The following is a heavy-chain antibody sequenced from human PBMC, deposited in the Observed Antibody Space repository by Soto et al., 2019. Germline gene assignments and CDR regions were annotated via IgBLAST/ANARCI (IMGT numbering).Heavy chain of an antibody. CDR3: AWGGGVVVPAANHYYYYGMDV. V-gene: IGHV1-69*01. CDR2: IIPIFGTA. Sequence: QVQLVQSGAEVKKPGSSVKVSCKASGGTFSSYAISWVRQAPGQGLEWMGGIIPIFGTANYAKKFQGRVTITAEETTNEAYMELSSVRSEDRAVDYCAWGGGVVVPAANHYYYYGMDVWGQGTTVTVSS. J-gene: IGHJ6*02. D-gene: IGHD2-2*01. CDR1: GGTFSSYA.